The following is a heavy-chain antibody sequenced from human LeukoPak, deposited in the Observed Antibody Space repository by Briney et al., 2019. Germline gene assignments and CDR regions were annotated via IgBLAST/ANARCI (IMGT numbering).Heavy chain of an antibody. CDR3: AKWGCSGGNCYPFDF. D-gene: IGHD2-15*01. J-gene: IGHJ4*02. CDR2: ISGRTSST. CDR1: GFTFSSYA. V-gene: IGHV3-23*01. Sequence: SGGSLRLSCAASGFTFSSYAMSWVRQAPGKGLEWVSAISGRTSSTYYADSVKGRFTISRDNSKNTLYLQMNNLRVEDTALYYCAKWGCSGGNCYPFDFWGQGTLVTVSS.